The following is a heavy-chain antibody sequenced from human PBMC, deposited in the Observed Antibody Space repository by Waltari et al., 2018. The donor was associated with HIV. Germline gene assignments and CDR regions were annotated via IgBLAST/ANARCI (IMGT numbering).Heavy chain of an antibody. CDR1: GFIFDDYG. Sequence: EVHLVESGGGLVQPGGSLRLSCAASGFIFDDYGMHWVRQAPGKGLEWISGISWDSGRIGYVDSVRGRFTISRDNAKNFVYLQMNSLRGDDTAFYYCARGPLYDWFDPWGQGTLVTVSS. CDR3: ARGPLYDWFDP. D-gene: IGHD2-8*01. CDR2: ISWDSGRI. V-gene: IGHV3-9*01. J-gene: IGHJ5*02.